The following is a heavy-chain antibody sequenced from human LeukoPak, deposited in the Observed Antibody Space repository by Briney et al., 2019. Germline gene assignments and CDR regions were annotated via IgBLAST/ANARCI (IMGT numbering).Heavy chain of an antibody. V-gene: IGHV4-59*01. CDR2: IYYSGST. CDR3: AGSIAARRRWLDP. Sequence: SETLSLTCTVSGGSISSYYWGWIRQPPGKGLEWIGYIYYSGSTNYNPSLKSRVTISVDTSKNQFSLKLSSVTAADTAVYYCAGSIAARRRWLDPWGQGTLVTVSS. D-gene: IGHD6-6*01. CDR1: GGSISSYY. J-gene: IGHJ5*02.